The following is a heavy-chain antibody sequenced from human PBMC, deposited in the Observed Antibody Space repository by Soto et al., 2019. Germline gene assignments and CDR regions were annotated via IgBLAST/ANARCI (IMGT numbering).Heavy chain of an antibody. V-gene: IGHV3-30-3*01. Sequence: PGGSLSLSCAASGFTFSSYAMHWVRQAPGKGLEWVAVISYDGSNKYYADSVKGRFTISRDNSKNTLYLQMNSLRAEDTAVYYCARDSFYGGNGPCEYWGQGTLVTVSS. CDR2: ISYDGSNK. D-gene: IGHD2-15*01. CDR1: GFTFSSYA. J-gene: IGHJ4*02. CDR3: ARDSFYGGNGPCEY.